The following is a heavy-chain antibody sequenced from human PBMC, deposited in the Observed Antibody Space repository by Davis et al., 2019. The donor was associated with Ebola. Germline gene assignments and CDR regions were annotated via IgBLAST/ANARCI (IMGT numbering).Heavy chain of an antibody. D-gene: IGHD2-21*02. V-gene: IGHV4-34*01. CDR3: ARELCGGDCYIDY. CDR2: INHSGST. J-gene: IGHJ4*02. Sequence: PSETLSLTCAVYGGSFSGYYWSWIRQPPGKGLEWIGEINHSGSTNYNPSLKSRVTISVDTSKNQFSLKLSSVTAADTAVYYCARELCGGDCYIDYWGQGTLVTVSS. CDR1: GGSFSGYY.